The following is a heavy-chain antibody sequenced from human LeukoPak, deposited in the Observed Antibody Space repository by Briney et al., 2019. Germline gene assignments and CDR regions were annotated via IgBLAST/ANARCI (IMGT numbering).Heavy chain of an antibody. CDR3: AGAPNQYYFDY. CDR1: SGSITSYY. Sequence: SETLSLTCTVSSGSITSYYWSWNRQPPGKGLEYIGHIYYTGTTDYNPSLKSRVTMSVDTSKNQFSLRLISVTASDTAVYFCAGAPNQYYFDYWGQGTLVAVSS. J-gene: IGHJ4*02. V-gene: IGHV4-59*01. CDR2: IYYTGTT.